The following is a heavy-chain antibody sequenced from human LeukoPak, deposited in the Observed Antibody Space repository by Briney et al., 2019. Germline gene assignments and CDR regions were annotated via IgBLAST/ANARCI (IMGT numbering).Heavy chain of an antibody. CDR1: GFTFINYS. J-gene: IGHJ4*02. Sequence: GGSLRLSCTASGFTFINYSMNWVRQAPGKGLEWVSSISTNSAFIYYADSVRGRFTISRDNTKNSLYLQMNSLRAEDTAVYYCAIKARGDYWGQGTLVTVSS. CDR2: ISTNSAFI. V-gene: IGHV3-21*04. CDR3: AIKARGDY. D-gene: IGHD3-10*01.